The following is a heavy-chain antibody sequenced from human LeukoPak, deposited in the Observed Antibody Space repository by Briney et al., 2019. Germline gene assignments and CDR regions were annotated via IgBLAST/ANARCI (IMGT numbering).Heavy chain of an antibody. CDR3: ARAVAGTEGWFNS. D-gene: IGHD1-1*01. J-gene: IGHJ5*01. CDR2: TYYRSKWYN. V-gene: IGHV6-1*01. Sequence: SQTLSLTCAVSGDSFSSDSAAWNWIRQSPSRGLEWLGRTYYRSKWYNDYSAFVKSRIIINPDTSKNQFSLQLNSVTPEDTAVYYCARAVAGTEGWFNSWGQGTPVTVSS. CDR1: GDSFSSDSAA.